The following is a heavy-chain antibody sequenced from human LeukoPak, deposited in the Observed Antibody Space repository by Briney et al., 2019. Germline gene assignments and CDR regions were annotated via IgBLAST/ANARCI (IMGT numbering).Heavy chain of an antibody. V-gene: IGHV4-34*01. CDR3: ASNPIVVVVAATPGWFDP. D-gene: IGHD2-15*01. CDR2: INHSGST. Sequence: SETLSLTXAVYGGSFSGYYWSWIRQAPGKGLEWIGEINHSGSTNYNPSLKSRVTISVDTSKNQFSLKLSSVTAADTAVYYCASNPIVVVVAATPGWFDPWGQGTLVTVSS. CDR1: GGSFSGYY. J-gene: IGHJ5*02.